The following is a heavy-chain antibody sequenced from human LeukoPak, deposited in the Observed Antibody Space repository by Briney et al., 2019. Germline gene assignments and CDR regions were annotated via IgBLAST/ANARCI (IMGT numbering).Heavy chain of an antibody. CDR1: GGTFSSYA. Sequence: GASVKVSCKASGGTFSSYAISWVRQAPGQGLEWMGGIISIFGTANYAQKFQGRVTITADESTSTAYMELSSLRSEDTAVYYRARSHYYYDSSGYYYAESHDYWGQGTLVTVSS. J-gene: IGHJ4*02. CDR3: ARSHYYYDSSGYYYAESHDY. CDR2: IISIFGTA. D-gene: IGHD3-22*01. V-gene: IGHV1-69*13.